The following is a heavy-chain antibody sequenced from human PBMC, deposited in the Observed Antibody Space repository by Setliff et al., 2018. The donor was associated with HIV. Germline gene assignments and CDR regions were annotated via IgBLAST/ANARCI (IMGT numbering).Heavy chain of an antibody. CDR1: GYTLTELS. CDR2: FDPEDGET. D-gene: IGHD3-10*01. Sequence: GASVKVSCKISGYTLTELSIHWVRQAPGKGLEWMANFDPEDGETFYAQKFQGRLTMTEDTSTDTAYMELSRLRSDDTAVYYCARKSGFGEYIMFDYWGQGTLVTVSS. V-gene: IGHV1-24*01. CDR3: ARKSGFGEYIMFDY. J-gene: IGHJ4*02.